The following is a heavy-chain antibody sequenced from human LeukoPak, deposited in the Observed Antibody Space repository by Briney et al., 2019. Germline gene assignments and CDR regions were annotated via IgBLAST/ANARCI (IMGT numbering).Heavy chain of an antibody. CDR2: IYYSGST. CDR1: GGSVSRSPYY. Sequence: SETLSLTCTVSGGSVSRSPYYWGWIRQPPGKGLEWIGNIYYSGSTYYNPSLKSRVTISVDTSKNQFSLKVSSVTAADTAVYYCARAHVTVTFAFDIWGQGTMATVSS. CDR3: ARAHVTVTFAFDI. D-gene: IGHD4-17*01. V-gene: IGHV4-39*07. J-gene: IGHJ3*02.